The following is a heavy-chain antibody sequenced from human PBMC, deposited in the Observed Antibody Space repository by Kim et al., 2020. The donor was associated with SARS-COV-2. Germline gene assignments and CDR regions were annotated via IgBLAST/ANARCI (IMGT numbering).Heavy chain of an antibody. Sequence: ASVKVSCKASGYTFTSYGISWVRQAPGQGLEWMGWISAYNGNTNYAQKLQGRVTMTTDTSTSTAYMELRSLRSDDTAVYYCARVRGSGSYYQPYYYGMDVWGQGTTVTVSS. J-gene: IGHJ6*02. CDR3: ARVRGSGSYYQPYYYGMDV. CDR2: ISAYNGNT. V-gene: IGHV1-18*04. CDR1: GYTFTSYG. D-gene: IGHD3-10*01.